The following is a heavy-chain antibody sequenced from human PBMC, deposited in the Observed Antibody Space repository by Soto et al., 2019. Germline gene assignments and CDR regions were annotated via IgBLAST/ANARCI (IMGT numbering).Heavy chain of an antibody. CDR2: IIPIFGTA. D-gene: IGHD6-13*01. CDR3: ARDVLQAAASTD. V-gene: IGHV1-69*13. CDR1: GGTFSSYA. Sequence: SVKVSCKASGGTFSSYAISWVRQAPGQGLEWMGGIIPIFGTANYAQKFQGRVTITADESTSTAYMELSSLRSEDTAVYYCARDVLQAAASTDWGQGTLVTVSS. J-gene: IGHJ4*02.